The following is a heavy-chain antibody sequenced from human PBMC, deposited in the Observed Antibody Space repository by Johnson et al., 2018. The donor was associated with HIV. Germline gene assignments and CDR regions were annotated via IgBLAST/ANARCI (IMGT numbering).Heavy chain of an antibody. CDR1: RFTFSSYW. V-gene: IGHV3-7*01. D-gene: IGHD6-19*01. J-gene: IGHJ3*02. CDR3: ARDPYSSGGNAFDI. CDR2: IKQDGNEK. Sequence: VQLVESGGGLVQPGGSLRLSCAASRFTFSSYWMNWVRQAPGKGLEWVANIKQDGNEKYYVDSVKGRFTISRDNAKNSLYLQMNSLRAEDTAVYYCARDPYSSGGNAFDIWGQGTMVTVSS.